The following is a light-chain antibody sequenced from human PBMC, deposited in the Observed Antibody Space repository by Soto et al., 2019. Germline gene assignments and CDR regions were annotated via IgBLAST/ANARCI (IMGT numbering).Light chain of an antibody. CDR1: QSVSSY. Sequence: EIVLTQSPATLSLSPGERATLSCRASQSVSSYLAWFQQKPGQAPRLLIYDASNRATGIPARFSGSESGTDFTLTISSLEPEDFAVYYCQQRYNWVTFGGGTKVEIK. CDR3: QQRYNWVT. CDR2: DAS. J-gene: IGKJ4*01. V-gene: IGKV3-11*01.